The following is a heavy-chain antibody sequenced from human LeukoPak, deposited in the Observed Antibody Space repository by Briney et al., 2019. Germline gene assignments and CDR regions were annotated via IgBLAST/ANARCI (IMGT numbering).Heavy chain of an antibody. CDR2: ISGSGGST. CDR1: GFIFSSYG. Sequence: PGRSLRLSCAASGFIFSSYGMHWVRQAPGKGLEWVSAISGSGGSTYYADSVKGRFTISRDNSKNTLYLQMNSLRAEDTAVYYCAKDRLRLRFLEWFRGNYFDYWGQGTLVTVSS. V-gene: IGHV3-23*01. CDR3: AKDRLRLRFLEWFRGNYFDY. D-gene: IGHD3-3*01. J-gene: IGHJ4*02.